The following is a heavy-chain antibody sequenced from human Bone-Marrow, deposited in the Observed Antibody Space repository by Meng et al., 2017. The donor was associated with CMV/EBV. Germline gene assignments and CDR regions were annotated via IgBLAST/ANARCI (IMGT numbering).Heavy chain of an antibody. V-gene: IGHV3-23*01. D-gene: IGHD1-26*01. J-gene: IGHJ4*02. CDR1: RFTFRSYA. CDR3: AKSLRGGGSPTGDY. CDR2: INGGGGST. Sequence: ASRFTFRSYAMSWVRQAPGKGLEWVSAINGGGGSTYYGDSVKGRFTISRDNSKNTLFLQMNNLRAEDTAIYYCAKSLRGGGSPTGDYWGQGTLVTVSS.